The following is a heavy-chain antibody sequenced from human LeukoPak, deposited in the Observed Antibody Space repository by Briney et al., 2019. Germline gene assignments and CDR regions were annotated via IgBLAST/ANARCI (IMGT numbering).Heavy chain of an antibody. J-gene: IGHJ6*03. CDR3: ARDHFGDYNLGYMDV. Sequence: GASVKVSCNASGYAFTGYYMHWVRQAPGQGLEWMGWINPNSGGTSYAQKFQGRVTMTRDTSINTVYMELSSLRSDDTAVYYCARDHFGDYNLGYMDVWGKGTTVSVSS. CDR1: GYAFTGYY. CDR2: INPNSGGT. V-gene: IGHV1-2*02. D-gene: IGHD4-17*01.